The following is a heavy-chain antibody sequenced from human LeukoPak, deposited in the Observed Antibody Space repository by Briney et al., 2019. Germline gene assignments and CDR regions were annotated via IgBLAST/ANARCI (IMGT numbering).Heavy chain of an antibody. D-gene: IGHD3-10*01. V-gene: IGHV1-69*05. Sequence: ASVKVSCKASGGTFSSYAISWVRQAPGQGLEWMGGIIPIFGTANYAQKFQGRVTITTDGSTSTAYMELSSLRSEDTAVYYCARTGAYYYMDVWGKGTTATVSS. CDR3: ARTGAYYYMDV. J-gene: IGHJ6*03. CDR1: GGTFSSYA. CDR2: IIPIFGTA.